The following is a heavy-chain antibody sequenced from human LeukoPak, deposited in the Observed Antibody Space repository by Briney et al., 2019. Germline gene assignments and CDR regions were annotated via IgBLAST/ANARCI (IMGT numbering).Heavy chain of an antibody. V-gene: IGHV5-51*01. Sequence: ESLKISCKGSGYSFPNYWIGWVRQMPGKGLEWMGIIYPGDSDTRYSPSFQGQVTISADKSITTAYLQWSSLKASDTAMYYCARQYDSSGYPPWGQGTTVTVSS. J-gene: IGHJ6*02. D-gene: IGHD3-22*01. CDR1: GYSFPNYW. CDR2: IYPGDSDT. CDR3: ARQYDSSGYPP.